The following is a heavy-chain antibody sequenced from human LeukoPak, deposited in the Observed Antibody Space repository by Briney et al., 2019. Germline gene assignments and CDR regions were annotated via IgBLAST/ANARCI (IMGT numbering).Heavy chain of an antibody. CDR2: INTDGSST. D-gene: IGHD1-7*01. CDR3: ARESRGGLWNNWNYIGRAFDI. CDR1: CFTFSNYW. V-gene: IGHV3-74*01. Sequence: GFLRPSCAASCFTFSNYWQHWVRPAPGKGAVWVSRINTDGSSTSYADSVKGRFTISRDNAKNTLYLQMNSLRAEDTAVYYCARESRGGLWNNWNYIGRAFDIWGQGTRVTVSS. J-gene: IGHJ3*02.